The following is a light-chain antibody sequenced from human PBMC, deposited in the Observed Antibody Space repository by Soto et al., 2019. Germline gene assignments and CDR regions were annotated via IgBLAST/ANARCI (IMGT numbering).Light chain of an antibody. V-gene: IGLV2-23*02. CDR1: SNDVGRYNH. CDR2: EVN. Sequence: QSVLTQPASVSGSLGQSITISCTGTSNDVGRYNHVSWYQQHPGKVPKVMIYEVNKRPSGVSNRFSGSKSGNTASLTISGLQAEDEADYYCCSFAGSPMWVLGGGTQLTVL. J-gene: IGLJ3*02. CDR3: CSFAGSPMWV.